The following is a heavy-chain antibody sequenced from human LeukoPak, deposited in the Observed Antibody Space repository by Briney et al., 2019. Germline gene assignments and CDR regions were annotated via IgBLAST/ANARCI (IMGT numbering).Heavy chain of an antibody. J-gene: IGHJ4*02. D-gene: IGHD2-15*01. CDR1: GGTFSSYA. CDR2: IIPILGIA. CDR3: ARAPGYCSGGSCYTRGPFDY. Sequence: SVKVSCKASGGTFSSYAISWVRQAPGQGLEWMGRIIPILGIANYAQKFQGRVTITADKSTSTAYMELSSLRSEDTAVYYCARAPGYCSGGSCYTRGPFDYWGQGTLVTVSS. V-gene: IGHV1-69*04.